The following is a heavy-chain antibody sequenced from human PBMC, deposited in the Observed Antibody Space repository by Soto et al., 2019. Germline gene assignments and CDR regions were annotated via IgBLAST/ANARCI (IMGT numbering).Heavy chain of an antibody. V-gene: IGHV4-31*03. D-gene: IGHD2-2*01. Sequence: QVQLQESGPGLVKPSQTLSLTCTVSGGSISSGGYYWSWIRQYPGKGLEWIGYIYYSGSTYYNPSLKSRVTISVDTSKNQFSLKLSSVTAADTAVYYCAREYVVPGYYYYYYMDVWGKGTTVTVSS. J-gene: IGHJ6*03. CDR3: AREYVVPGYYYYYYMDV. CDR1: GGSISSGGYY. CDR2: IYYSGST.